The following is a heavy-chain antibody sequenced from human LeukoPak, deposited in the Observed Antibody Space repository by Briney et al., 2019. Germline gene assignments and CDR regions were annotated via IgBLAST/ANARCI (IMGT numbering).Heavy chain of an antibody. Sequence: PSETLSLTCAVSGGSVSSGGYSWSWIRRPPGKALEWIGYFFYTGNTYYNPSLKSRLTVSVDTSKNQFSLRLSSVTGADTAVYYCAREDVGYYDSSGYYYAESAFDIWGQGTMVTVSS. D-gene: IGHD3-22*01. CDR2: FFYTGNT. CDR1: GGSVSSGGYS. J-gene: IGHJ3*02. V-gene: IGHV4-30-4*07. CDR3: AREDVGYYDSSGYYYAESAFDI.